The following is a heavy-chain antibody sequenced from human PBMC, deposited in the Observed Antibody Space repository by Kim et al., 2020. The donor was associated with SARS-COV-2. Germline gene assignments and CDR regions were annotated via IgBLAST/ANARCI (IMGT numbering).Heavy chain of an antibody. CDR3: AKHLDYGDYVSYYGMDV. J-gene: IGHJ6*02. CDR1: GFTFSSYA. Sequence: GGSLRLSCAASGFTFSSYAMSWVRQAPGKGLEWVSVISGSGANTYYADSVRGRFTISRDNSKNTLYLQMDSLRAEDTAAYYCAKHLDYGDYVSYYGMDVWGQGTTVTVSS. V-gene: IGHV3-23*01. CDR2: ISGSGANT. D-gene: IGHD4-17*01.